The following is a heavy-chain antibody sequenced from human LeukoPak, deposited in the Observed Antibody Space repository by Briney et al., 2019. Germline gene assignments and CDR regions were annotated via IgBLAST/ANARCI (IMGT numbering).Heavy chain of an antibody. CDR3: AKNPDIVATYNYFDY. CDR2: ISGSGGSI. V-gene: IGHV3-23*01. CDR1: GFSFRSYA. D-gene: IGHD5-12*01. J-gene: IGHJ4*02. Sequence: GGSLRLSCAASGFSFRSYAMSWVRQAPGKGLEWVSVISGSGGSIYYADSVKGRFTISRDNSENTPSLRMNSLRTEDTAIYYCAKNPDIVATYNYFDYWGQGTLVTVSS.